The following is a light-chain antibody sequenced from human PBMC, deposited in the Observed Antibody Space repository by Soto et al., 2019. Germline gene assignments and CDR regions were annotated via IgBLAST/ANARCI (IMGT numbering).Light chain of an antibody. Sequence: SALTQPPSVSGAPGQRVTISCTGSSSNIGAGYDVHWYQQLPGTAPKLLIYGNSNRPSGVPDRFSGSKSGTSASLAITGLHAEDEADYYCQSYDSSLSAVVFGGGTKLTVL. CDR2: GNS. CDR3: QSYDSSLSAVV. J-gene: IGLJ2*01. CDR1: SSNIGAGYD. V-gene: IGLV1-40*01.